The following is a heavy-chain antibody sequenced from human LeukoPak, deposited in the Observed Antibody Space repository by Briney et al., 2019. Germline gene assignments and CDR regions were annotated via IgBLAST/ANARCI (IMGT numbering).Heavy chain of an antibody. J-gene: IGHJ4*02. CDR2: ISGSGGST. CDR3: AKGNYGEKIDY. CDR1: GFTFSSYA. D-gene: IGHD4-17*01. Sequence: GGSLRLSCAASGFTFSSYAMSWVRQAPGKGLEWVSAISGSGGSTYYADSVKGRFTISRDNSKNTLYLQMNSLKAEDAALYYCAKGNYGEKIDYWGPGTLVTVSS. V-gene: IGHV3-23*01.